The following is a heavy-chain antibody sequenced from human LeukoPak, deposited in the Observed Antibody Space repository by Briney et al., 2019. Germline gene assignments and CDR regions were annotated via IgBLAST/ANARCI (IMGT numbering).Heavy chain of an antibody. CDR1: GGSISSHY. D-gene: IGHD6-19*01. Sequence: SETLSLACAVSGGSISSHYWSWLRQPPGEGLEWIAYIHYTGRTNYNPSLKGRVTISVDTSNSQFSLNLNSVTAADTAVYYCARGAGWYDYWGQGTLVTVSS. CDR3: ARGAGWYDY. V-gene: IGHV4-59*11. CDR2: IHYTGRT. J-gene: IGHJ4*02.